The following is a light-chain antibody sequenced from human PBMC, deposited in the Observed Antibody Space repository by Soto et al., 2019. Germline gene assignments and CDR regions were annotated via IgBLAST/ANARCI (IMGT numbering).Light chain of an antibody. CDR3: QQYNNWPPGAT. J-gene: IGKJ3*01. Sequence: DIVMTQSPATLSVSPGERATLSCRASLTVSNNLVWYQQKPGQAPRLLIYYASTRATGIPDRFSGSGSVKDFTLTISSVQSEDVAVYYCQQYNNWPPGATFGPGTRVDIK. CDR2: YAS. CDR1: LTVSNN. V-gene: IGKV3-15*01.